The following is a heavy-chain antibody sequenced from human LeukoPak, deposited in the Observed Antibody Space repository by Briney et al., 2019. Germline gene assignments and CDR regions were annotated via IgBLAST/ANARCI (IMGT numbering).Heavy chain of an antibody. CDR3: ASEPHQWLVPPALA. J-gene: IGHJ5*02. CDR1: GFTFSDCY. D-gene: IGHD6-19*01. V-gene: IGHV3-11*01. CDR2: ISSSGSTI. Sequence: GGSLRLSCAASGFTFSDCYMSWIRQAPGKGLEWVSYISSSGSTIYYADSVKGRFTISRDNAKNSLYLQMNSLRAEDTAVYYCASEPHQWLVPPALAWGQGTLVTVSS.